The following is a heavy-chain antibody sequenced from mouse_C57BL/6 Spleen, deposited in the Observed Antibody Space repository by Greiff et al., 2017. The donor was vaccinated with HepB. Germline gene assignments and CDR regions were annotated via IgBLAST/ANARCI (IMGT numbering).Heavy chain of an antibody. CDR3: ARSDGSSSFDY. CDR2: IYPSDSET. Sequence: VQLQQSGAELVRPGSSVKLSCKASGYTFTSYWMDWVKQRPGQGLEWIGNIYPSDSETHYNQKFKDKATLTVYKSSSTAYMQLSSLTSEDSAVYYCARSDGSSSFDYWGQGTTLTVSS. J-gene: IGHJ2*01. CDR1: GYTFTSYW. V-gene: IGHV1-61*01. D-gene: IGHD1-1*01.